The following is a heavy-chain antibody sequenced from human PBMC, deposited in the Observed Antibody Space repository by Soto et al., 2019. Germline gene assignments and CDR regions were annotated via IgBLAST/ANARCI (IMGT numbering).Heavy chain of an antibody. J-gene: IGHJ4*02. CDR2: VYNSGST. V-gene: IGHV4-59*01. D-gene: IGHD6-13*01. CDR3: ARYRREAVAGYTLDN. CDR1: GGSISSNY. Sequence: SETLSLTCTVSGGSISSNYWTWIRQPPGKGLEWIGYVYNSGSTNYNPSLKSRVTISEDTSKSQFSLKVNSMTAADTAVYYCARYRREAVAGYTLDNWGQGILVTISS.